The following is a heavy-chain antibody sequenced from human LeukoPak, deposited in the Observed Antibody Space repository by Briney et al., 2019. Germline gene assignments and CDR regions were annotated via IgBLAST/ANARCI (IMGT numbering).Heavy chain of an antibody. Sequence: SETLSLTCTVSGGSFSGYYWSWIRQPPGKGLEWIGEINHSGGTNYNPSLKSRVTISVDTSKNQFTLKLSSVTAADTAVYYCARARRYSYGYRPFDYWGQGTLVTVSS. CDR2: INHSGGT. CDR3: ARARRYSYGYRPFDY. D-gene: IGHD5-18*01. V-gene: IGHV4-34*01. J-gene: IGHJ4*02. CDR1: GGSFSGYY.